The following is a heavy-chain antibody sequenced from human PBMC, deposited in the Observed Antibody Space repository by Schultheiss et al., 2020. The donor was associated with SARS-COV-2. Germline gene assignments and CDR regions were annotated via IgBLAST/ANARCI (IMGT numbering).Heavy chain of an antibody. CDR2: IYTSGST. CDR3: ATYSSGWYAANTDY. Sequence: SETLSLTCTVSGGSISSYYWSWIRQPAGKGLEWIGRIYTSGSTNYNPSLKSRVTMSVDTSKNQFSLKLSSVTAADTAVYYCATYSSGWYAANTDYWGQGTLVTVSS. D-gene: IGHD6-19*01. CDR1: GGSISSYY. V-gene: IGHV4-4*07. J-gene: IGHJ4*02.